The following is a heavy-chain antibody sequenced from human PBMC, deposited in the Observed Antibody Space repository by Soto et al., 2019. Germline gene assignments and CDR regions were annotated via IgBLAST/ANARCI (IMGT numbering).Heavy chain of an antibody. CDR2: SSYTGTT. D-gene: IGHD2-21*01. V-gene: IGHV4-59*08. CDR3: GRHLFSGV. Sequence: PSETLSLTCSVSGDSISNYYWNWIRQPPGKGLEWIGYSSYTGTTNYNPSLRSRVTISADTSKNQFFLNLTSLTAADTAVYYCGRHLFSGVWGQGTTVTVSS. J-gene: IGHJ6*02. CDR1: GDSISNYY.